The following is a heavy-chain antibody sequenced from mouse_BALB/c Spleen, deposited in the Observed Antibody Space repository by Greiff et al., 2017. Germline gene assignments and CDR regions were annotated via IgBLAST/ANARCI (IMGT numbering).Heavy chain of an antibody. Sequence: VQLQQSGAELAKPGASVKMSCKASGYTFTGYWMHWVKQRPGQGLEWIGYINPSTGYTEYNQKFKDKATLTADKSSSTAYMQLSSLTSEDSAVYYCARSMDVWGAGTTVTVSS. J-gene: IGHJ1*01. CDR2: INPSTGYT. CDR1: GYTFTGYW. CDR3: ARSMDV. V-gene: IGHV1-7*01.